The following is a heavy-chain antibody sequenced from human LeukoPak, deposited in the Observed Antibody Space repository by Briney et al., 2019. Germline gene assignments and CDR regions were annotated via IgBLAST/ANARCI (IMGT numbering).Heavy chain of an antibody. Sequence: SETLSLTCTVSGGSISSYYWSWIRQPAGKGLEWLGEIYHSGITTYNPSLKSRITISVDKSKNQFSLKVNSLTAADTAIYYCAVDCSSPSCYGQSAFDIWGQGTMVTVSS. CDR3: AVDCSSPSCYGQSAFDI. CDR1: GGSISSYY. CDR2: IYHSGIT. J-gene: IGHJ3*02. V-gene: IGHV4-4*07. D-gene: IGHD2-2*01.